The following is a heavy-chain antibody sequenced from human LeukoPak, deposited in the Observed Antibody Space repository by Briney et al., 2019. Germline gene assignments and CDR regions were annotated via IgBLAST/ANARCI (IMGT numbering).Heavy chain of an antibody. D-gene: IGHD6-19*01. V-gene: IGHV4-61*02. CDR1: GGSISSGSYY. J-gene: IGHJ5*02. Sequence: PSETLSLTCTVSGGSISSGSYYWSWIRQPAGKGLEWIGRIYTSGSTNYNPSLKSRVTISVDTSKNQFSLKLSSVTAADTAVYYCARVGEYSSGWDNWFDPWGQGTLVTVSS. CDR2: IYTSGST. CDR3: ARVGEYSSGWDNWFDP.